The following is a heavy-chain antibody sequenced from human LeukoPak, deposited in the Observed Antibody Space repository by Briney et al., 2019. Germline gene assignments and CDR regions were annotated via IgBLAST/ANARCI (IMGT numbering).Heavy chain of an antibody. J-gene: IGHJ4*02. CDR2: IYYSGSP. Sequence: SETLSLTCTVSGGSISGYYWSWIRHPPGKGLEWIGYIYYSGSPDSNPSLKSRVAISVDTSKNQFSLKLSSVTASDTAVYYCARTYCSGGSCHFDYWGQGTLVNVSS. CDR1: GGSISGYY. D-gene: IGHD2-15*01. CDR3: ARTYCSGGSCHFDY. V-gene: IGHV4-59*08.